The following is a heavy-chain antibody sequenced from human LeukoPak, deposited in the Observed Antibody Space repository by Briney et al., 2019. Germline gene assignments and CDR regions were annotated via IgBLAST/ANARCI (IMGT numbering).Heavy chain of an antibody. Sequence: GGSLRLSCAASGFTFSSYAIHWVRQAPGKGLEWVTVISYDGSNKYYADSVKGRFTISRDNSENTLYLQMNSLRAEDTAVYYCARESAYQLLLDYWGQGTLVTVSS. CDR2: ISYDGSNK. J-gene: IGHJ4*02. CDR3: ARESAYQLLLDY. V-gene: IGHV3-30-3*01. D-gene: IGHD2-2*01. CDR1: GFTFSSYA.